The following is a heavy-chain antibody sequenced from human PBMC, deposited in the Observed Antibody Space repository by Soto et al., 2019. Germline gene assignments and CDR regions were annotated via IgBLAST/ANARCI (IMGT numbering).Heavy chain of an antibody. V-gene: IGHV3-7*05. CDR3: ARRGYSSSWSAFDY. CDR1: GFTFSSYW. D-gene: IGHD6-13*01. Sequence: EVQLVESGGGLVQPGGSLRLSCVASGFTFSSYWMTWVRQAPGKGLEWVASITQDGSEKYYVDSVKGRFTISRDNAKNSLYLQMNSLRAEDTAVYYGARRGYSSSWSAFDYWGQGTLVTVSS. J-gene: IGHJ4*02. CDR2: ITQDGSEK.